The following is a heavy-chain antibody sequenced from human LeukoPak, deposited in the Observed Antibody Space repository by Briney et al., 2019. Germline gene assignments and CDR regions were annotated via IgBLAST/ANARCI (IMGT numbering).Heavy chain of an antibody. V-gene: IGHV4-34*01. J-gene: IGHJ4*02. CDR1: GGSFSGCY. CDR2: INHSGST. CDR3: ARGGVTIFGVVINEEYYFDY. Sequence: SETLSLTCAVYGGSFSGCYWSWIRQPPGKGLEWIGEINHSGSTNYNPSLMSRVAMSVDTSKNQFSLNLRSVTAADTAVYYCARGGVTIFGVVINEEYYFDYWGEGTLVTVSS. D-gene: IGHD3-3*01.